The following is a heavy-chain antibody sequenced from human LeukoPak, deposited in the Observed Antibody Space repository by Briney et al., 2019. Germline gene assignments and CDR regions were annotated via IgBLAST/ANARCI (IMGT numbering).Heavy chain of an antibody. D-gene: IGHD1-7*01. CDR3: AKDERNWNYNLASQTYD. Sequence: GGSLRLSCAASGFTFSSYAISWVRQAPGKGLEWVSAFGGSGGSTYYADSVKGRFTVSRGNSKNTLYLQMSSLRAEDTAVYYCAKDERNWNYNLASQTYDWGQGTLVTVSS. J-gene: IGHJ4*02. V-gene: IGHV3-23*01. CDR1: GFTFSSYA. CDR2: FGGSGGST.